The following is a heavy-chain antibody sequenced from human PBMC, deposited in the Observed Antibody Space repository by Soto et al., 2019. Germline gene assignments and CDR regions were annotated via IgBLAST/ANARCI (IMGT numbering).Heavy chain of an antibody. CDR2: IYHSGST. Sequence: PSETLSLTCAVSGGSISSSNWWSWVRQPPGKGLEWIGEIYHSGSTNYNPSLKSRVTISVDKSKNQFSLKLSSVTAADTAAYYCARVDYGGNYATDKTSAPFDYWGQGTLVTVSS. V-gene: IGHV4-4*02. CDR3: ARVDYGGNYATDKTSAPFDY. J-gene: IGHJ4*02. CDR1: GGSISSSNW. D-gene: IGHD4-17*01.